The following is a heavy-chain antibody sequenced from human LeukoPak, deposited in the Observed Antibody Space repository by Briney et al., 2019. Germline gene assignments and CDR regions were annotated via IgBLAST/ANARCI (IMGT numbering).Heavy chain of an antibody. D-gene: IGHD4-17*01. J-gene: IGHJ4*02. CDR3: AKYRGYGDMYYFDY. CDR2: ISGSGGST. V-gene: IGHV3-23*01. Sequence: GGSLRLSCAASGFTFSSYWMSWVRQAPGKGLEWVSAISGSGGSTYYADSVKGRFTISRDNSKNTLYLQMNSLRAEDTAVYYCAKYRGYGDMYYFDYGGQGTLVTVSS. CDR1: GFTFSSYW.